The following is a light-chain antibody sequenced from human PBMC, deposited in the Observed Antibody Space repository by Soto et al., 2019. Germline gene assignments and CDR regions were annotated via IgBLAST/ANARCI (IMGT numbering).Light chain of an antibody. CDR2: GAS. CDR1: QSVSSN. V-gene: IGKV3-15*01. Sequence: EIVMPQSPDPLSVSPGERSTLSCMASQSVSSNLAWYQQKPGQAPRLLIYGASTRATGIPARFSGSGSGTEFTLTISSLQSEDFAVYYCQQYNNGPPITFGQGARLEIK. J-gene: IGKJ5*01. CDR3: QQYNNGPPIT.